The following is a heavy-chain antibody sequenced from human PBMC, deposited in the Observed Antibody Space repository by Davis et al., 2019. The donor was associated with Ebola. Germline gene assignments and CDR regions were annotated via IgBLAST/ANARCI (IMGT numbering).Heavy chain of an antibody. CDR3: AKAAYGDYGFDY. V-gene: IGHV3-23*01. J-gene: IGHJ4*02. Sequence: GESLKISCAASGFTFSSYAMSWVRQAPGKGLEWVSATSGSGGSTYYADSVKGRFTISRDNSKNTLYLQMNSLRAEDTTVYYCAKAAYGDYGFDYWGQGTLVTVSS. CDR1: GFTFSSYA. D-gene: IGHD4-17*01. CDR2: TSGSGGST.